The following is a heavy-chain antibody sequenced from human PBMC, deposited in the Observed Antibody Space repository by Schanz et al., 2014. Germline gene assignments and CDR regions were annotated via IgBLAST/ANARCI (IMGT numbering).Heavy chain of an antibody. Sequence: EVQLLESGGGLVQPGGSLKLSCAASGLIFSNYVMSWVRRAPGKGLEWVSTIGTSGGTNYAESVKGRFTISRDNSKNTLYLQMNSLRAEDTAVYFCARKVVATIGGYYDNWGQGTLVIVSS. V-gene: IGHV3-23*01. J-gene: IGHJ4*02. D-gene: IGHD5-12*01. CDR1: GLIFSNYV. CDR3: ARKVVATIGGYYDN. CDR2: IGTSGGT.